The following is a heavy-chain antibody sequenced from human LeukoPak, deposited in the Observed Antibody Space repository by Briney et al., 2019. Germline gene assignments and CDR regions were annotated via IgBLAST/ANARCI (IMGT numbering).Heavy chain of an antibody. CDR3: ARVLVEGGRAHNSGIPRFDH. CDR1: GYSISSGSF. J-gene: IGHJ4*02. D-gene: IGHD3-16*01. CDR2: IYHRGGT. Sequence: TSETLSLTCTVSGYSISSGSFWVWIRQPPGKGLEYVGIIYHRGGTHYNPSLKSRVTMSVETSDNQFFLNLTSLTAADTAVYYCARVLVEGGRAHNSGIPRFDHWGRGTLVTVSS. V-gene: IGHV4-38-2*02.